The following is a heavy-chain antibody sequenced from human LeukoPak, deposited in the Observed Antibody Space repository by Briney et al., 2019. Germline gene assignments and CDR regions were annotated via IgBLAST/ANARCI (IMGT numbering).Heavy chain of an antibody. CDR1: GFTFSSYA. CDR2: ISYDGSNK. V-gene: IGHV3-30-3*01. J-gene: IGHJ4*02. Sequence: GGSLRLSCAASGFTFSSYAMHWVRQAPGKGLEWVAVISYDGSNKYYADSVKGRFTISRDNSKNTLYLQMNSLRAEDTALYYCAKDILHIAAAGFDYWGQGTLVTVSS. CDR3: AKDILHIAAAGFDY. D-gene: IGHD6-13*01.